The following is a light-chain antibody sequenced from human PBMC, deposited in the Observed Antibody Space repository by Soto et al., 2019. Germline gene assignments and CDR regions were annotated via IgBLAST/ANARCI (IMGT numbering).Light chain of an antibody. J-gene: IGKJ1*01. CDR3: LQDYNSPWT. CDR2: GAS. CDR1: QSVSSN. V-gene: IGKV3D-15*01. Sequence: VGMPQTPSTLSVSPGERSTLSCIAIQSVSSNLAWYQQKPGQAPRLLIYGASSRATGIPDRFSGSGSGTDFTLTISSLQPEDFATYYCLQDYNSPWTFGQGTQVDIK.